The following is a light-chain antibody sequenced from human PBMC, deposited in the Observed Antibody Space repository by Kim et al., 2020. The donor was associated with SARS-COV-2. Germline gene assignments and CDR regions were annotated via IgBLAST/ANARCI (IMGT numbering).Light chain of an antibody. V-gene: IGLV2-23*01. CDR1: RSDVRSYVL. J-gene: IGLJ1*01. CDR2: DHT. Sequence: GQAITISCTGIRSDVRSYVLVSWYQQRPVKAPKLMIYDHTQRPSGVSNRFSGSKSGNTASLTISGLQAEDEADYFCCSYADSTTYVFGTGTKVTVL. CDR3: CSYADSTTYV.